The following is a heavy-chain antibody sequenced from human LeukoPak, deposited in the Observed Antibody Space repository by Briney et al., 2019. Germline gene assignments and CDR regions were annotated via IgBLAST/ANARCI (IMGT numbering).Heavy chain of an antibody. J-gene: IGHJ5*02. V-gene: IGHV3-21*01. CDR2: ISSSSSYI. CDR3: ARAQEVVPAAIGWFDP. CDR1: GFTFSSYS. D-gene: IGHD2-2*02. Sequence: PGGSLRLSCAASGFTFSSYSMNWVRQAPGKGLEWVSSISSSSSYIYYADSVKGRFTISRDNAKNSLYLQMNSLRAEDTAVYYCARAQEVVPAAIGWFDPWGQGTLVTVSS.